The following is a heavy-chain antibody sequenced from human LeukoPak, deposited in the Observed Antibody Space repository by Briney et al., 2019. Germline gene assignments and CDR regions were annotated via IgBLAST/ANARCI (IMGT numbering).Heavy chain of an antibody. D-gene: IGHD5-18*01. CDR2: ISSSSSSI. CDR3: ARADWDTAMIDY. Sequence: GGSLRLSCAASGFTFSSYEMNWVRQTPGKGLEWVSSISSSSSSIYYADSVKGRFTISRDNAKKSLYLQMNSLRAEDTAVYYCARADWDTAMIDYWGQGTVVTVSS. V-gene: IGHV3-21*01. CDR1: GFTFSSYE. J-gene: IGHJ4*02.